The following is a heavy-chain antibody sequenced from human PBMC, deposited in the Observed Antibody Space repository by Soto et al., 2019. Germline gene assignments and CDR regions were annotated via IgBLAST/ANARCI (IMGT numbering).Heavy chain of an antibody. J-gene: IGHJ4*02. CDR1: GLSVSSNY. V-gene: IGHV3-53*01. Sequence: PGGCLRLACAASGLSVSSNYMIWAREAPGNGLEWVSVIYSGGSTYYADSVKGRFTISRDNSKNTLYLQMNSLRAEDTAVYYCARFDFWSGYNYWGQGTLVTVSS. CDR3: ARFDFWSGYNY. D-gene: IGHD3-3*01. CDR2: IYSGGST.